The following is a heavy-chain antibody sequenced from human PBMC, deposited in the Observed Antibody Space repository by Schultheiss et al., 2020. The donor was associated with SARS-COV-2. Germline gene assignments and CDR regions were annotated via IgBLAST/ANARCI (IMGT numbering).Heavy chain of an antibody. CDR2: IIPIFGTA. Sequence: SVKVSSKASGGTFSSYAISWVRQAPGQGLEWMGGIIPIFGTANYAQKFQGRVTITADESTSTAYMELSSLRSEDTAVYYCATTSPVSSTMSSPYYYGMDVWGQGTTVTGSS. D-gene: IGHD2-2*01. CDR3: ATTSPVSSTMSSPYYYGMDV. J-gene: IGHJ6*02. V-gene: IGHV1-69*13. CDR1: GGTFSSYA.